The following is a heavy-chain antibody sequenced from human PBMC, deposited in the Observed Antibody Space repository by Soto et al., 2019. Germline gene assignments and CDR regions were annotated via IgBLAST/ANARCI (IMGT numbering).Heavy chain of an antibody. CDR3: ARAYNDYGDILDYYGMDV. CDR2: ISYDGSNK. Sequence: GGFLRLSCAASGFTFSSYAMHWVRQAPGKGLEWVAVISYDGSNKYYADSVKGRFTISRDNSKNTLYLQMNSLRAEDTAVYYCARAYNDYGDILDYYGMDVWGQGTTVNVSS. J-gene: IGHJ6*02. D-gene: IGHD4-17*01. V-gene: IGHV3-30-3*01. CDR1: GFTFSSYA.